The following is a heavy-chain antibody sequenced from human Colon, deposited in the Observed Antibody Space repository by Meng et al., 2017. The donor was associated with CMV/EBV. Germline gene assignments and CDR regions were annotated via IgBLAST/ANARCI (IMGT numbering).Heavy chain of an antibody. CDR3: VRDGVTPDY. CDR1: GFIFSDYS. D-gene: IGHD3-3*01. CDR2: MTNSGKTI. Sequence: GGSLRLSCGASGFIFSDYSMSWIRQAPGKGLEWLSYMTNSGKTITYADSVKGRFTISRDNAKNSLYLDMNSLRVEDTAMYYCVRDGVTPDYWGQGTLVTVSS. J-gene: IGHJ4*02. V-gene: IGHV3-11*01.